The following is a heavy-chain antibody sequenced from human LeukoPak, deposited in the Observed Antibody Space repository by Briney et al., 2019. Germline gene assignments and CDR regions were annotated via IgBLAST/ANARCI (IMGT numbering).Heavy chain of an antibody. CDR3: ARSAGSSGWYEGYYFDY. CDR1: GFTFSRYW. CDR2: IKQAGSEK. D-gene: IGHD6-13*01. V-gene: IGHV3-7*01. Sequence: PGGYLRLSCAASGFTFSRYWMSWVRQAPGKKLEWVADIKQAGSEKDYVDSVKGRCTISRENAKLSLYLESSNLRAEHTAIYYCARSAGSSGWYEGYYFDYWGQGTLVTVSS. J-gene: IGHJ4*02.